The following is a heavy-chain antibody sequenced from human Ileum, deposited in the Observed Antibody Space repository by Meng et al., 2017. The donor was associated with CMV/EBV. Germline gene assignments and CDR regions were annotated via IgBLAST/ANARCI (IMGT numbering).Heavy chain of an antibody. CDR3: VKGNDRGGYYLDY. V-gene: IGHV3-30*04. CDR2: IWNDGTNE. Sequence: AFGFTFSSYAMHWVRQAPGKGLEWVGIIWNDGTNENYAASVKGRFTISRDNSKDTLYLQMSSLRAEDTAFYYCVKGNDRGGYYLDYWGQGTLVTVSS. D-gene: IGHD3-16*01. CDR1: GFTFSSYA. J-gene: IGHJ4*02.